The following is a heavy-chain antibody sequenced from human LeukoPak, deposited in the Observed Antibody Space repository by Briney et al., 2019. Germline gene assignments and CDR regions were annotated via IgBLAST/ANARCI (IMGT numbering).Heavy chain of an antibody. Sequence: GGSLRLSCAASGFTFSNYWMHWVRQAPGKGLVWVSRINSDGINTSYADSVKGRFTISRDNAKNTLNLQMNSLRAEDTAVYYCARDPILPGATGGADYWGQGTLVTVSS. CDR2: INSDGINT. CDR3: ARDPILPGATGGADY. D-gene: IGHD1-26*01. J-gene: IGHJ4*02. V-gene: IGHV3-74*01. CDR1: GFTFSNYW.